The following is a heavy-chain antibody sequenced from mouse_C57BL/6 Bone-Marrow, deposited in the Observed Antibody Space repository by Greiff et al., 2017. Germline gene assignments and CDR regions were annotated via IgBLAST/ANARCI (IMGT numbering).Heavy chain of an antibody. J-gene: IGHJ3*01. D-gene: IGHD2-3*01. CDR3: SRHERGRLLAWFAY. V-gene: IGHV1-62-2*01. Sequence: QVQLQQSGAELVKPGASVKLSCKASGYTFTEYTIHWVKQRSGQGLEWIGCFYPGSGSLKYNEKFKDEATLTVDKSSSQVYLEHSRLTSEYSAVYFYSRHERGRLLAWFAYWGQGTLVTVSA. CDR2: FYPGSGSL. CDR1: GYTFTEYT.